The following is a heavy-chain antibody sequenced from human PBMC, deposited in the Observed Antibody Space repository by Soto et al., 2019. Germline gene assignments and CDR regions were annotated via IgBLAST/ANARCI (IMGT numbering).Heavy chain of an antibody. CDR3: ATSRGSSSWYYPFNY. Sequence: LSCAASGFTFSSYAMSWVRQAPGKGLEWVSAISGSGGSTYYADSVKGRFTISRDNSKNTLYLQMNSLRAEDTAVYYCATSRGSSSWYYPFNYWGQGTLVTVSS. V-gene: IGHV3-23*01. CDR1: GFTFSSYA. J-gene: IGHJ4*02. D-gene: IGHD6-13*01. CDR2: ISGSGGST.